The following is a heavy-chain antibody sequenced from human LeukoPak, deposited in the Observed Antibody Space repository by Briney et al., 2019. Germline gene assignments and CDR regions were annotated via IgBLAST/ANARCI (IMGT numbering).Heavy chain of an antibody. CDR2: ISYDGSNK. CDR3: AKDGVPIAAAGSWFDY. CDR1: GFTFSSYG. J-gene: IGHJ4*02. D-gene: IGHD6-13*01. V-gene: IGHV3-30*18. Sequence: GGSLRLSCAASGFTFSSYGMHWVRQAPGKGLKWVAVISYDGSNKYYADSVKGRFTISRDNSKNTLYLRMNSLRAEDTAVYYCAKDGVPIAAAGSWFDYWGQGTLVTVSS.